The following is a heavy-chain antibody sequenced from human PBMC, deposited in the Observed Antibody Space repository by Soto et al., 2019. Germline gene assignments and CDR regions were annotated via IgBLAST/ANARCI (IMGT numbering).Heavy chain of an antibody. J-gene: IGHJ5*02. D-gene: IGHD2-15*01. CDR3: ARVGGYCSGGSCYDWFDP. CDR2: ISAYNGNT. V-gene: IGHV1-18*01. Sequence: APVKVSCKASGYTFTSYGISWVRQAPGQGLEWMGWISAYNGNTNYAQKLQGRVTMTTDTSTSTAYMELRSLRSDDTAVYYCARVGGYCSGGSCYDWFDPWGQGTLVTVSS. CDR1: GYTFTSYG.